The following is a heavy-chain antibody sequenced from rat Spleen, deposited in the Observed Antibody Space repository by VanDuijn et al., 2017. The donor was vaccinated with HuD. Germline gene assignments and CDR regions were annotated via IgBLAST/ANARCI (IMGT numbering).Heavy chain of an antibody. J-gene: IGHJ4*01. Sequence: EVQLVESGGGLVQPGRSLKLSCAASGFIFSDHYVAWVRQAPTKGLEWVATINYDGRITFYRDSVRARFTISRDNGKNILYLQIDSLKSEDTATYYCARHGRGGTTYHYVMDVWGQGASVTVSS. CDR2: INYDGRIT. CDR3: ARHGRGGTTYHYVMDV. D-gene: IGHD4-3*01. CDR1: GFIFSDHY. V-gene: IGHV5-7*01.